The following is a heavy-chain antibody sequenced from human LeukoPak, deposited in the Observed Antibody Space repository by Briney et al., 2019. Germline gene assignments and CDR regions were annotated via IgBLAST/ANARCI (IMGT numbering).Heavy chain of an antibody. CDR2: INHNGNVN. CDR1: GFTFSGFW. D-gene: IGHD3-16*01. Sequence: GGSLRLSCAVSGFTFSGFWMSWSRQAPGKGLEWVASINHNGNVNYYVDSVKGRFTISRDNAKNSLYLQMSNLRAEGTAVYFCARGGGLDVWGQGATVTVSS. CDR3: ARGGGLDV. J-gene: IGHJ6*02. V-gene: IGHV3-7*03.